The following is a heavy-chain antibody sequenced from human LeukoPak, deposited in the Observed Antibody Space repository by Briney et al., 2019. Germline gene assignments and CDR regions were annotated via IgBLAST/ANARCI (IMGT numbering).Heavy chain of an antibody. CDR2: ITTGGPNT. D-gene: IGHD7-27*01. CDR1: GFTFSSYT. Sequence: GGSPRLSCTASGFTFSSYTMSWVRQAPGKGLKWVSTITTGGPNTYYADSVKGRFTVSRDDSKNTLYLQMNSLRAEDTAVYYCAKDGGLWVSAHWGDSWGRGTLVTVSS. CDR3: AKDGGLWVSAHWGDS. V-gene: IGHV3-23*01. J-gene: IGHJ4*02.